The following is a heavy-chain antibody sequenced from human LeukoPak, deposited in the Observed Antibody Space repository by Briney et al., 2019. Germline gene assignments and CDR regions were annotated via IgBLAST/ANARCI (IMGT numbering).Heavy chain of an antibody. Sequence: GGSLRLSCAASGFTFSDYYMSWIRQAPGKGLEWVSYISSSGSTIYYADSVKGRFTISRDNAKNSLYLQMNSLRAEDTAVYYCARRAGYYYGSGSYYTTYYFDYWGQGTLVTVSS. J-gene: IGHJ4*02. CDR1: GFTFSDYY. D-gene: IGHD3-10*01. V-gene: IGHV3-11*04. CDR2: ISSSGSTI. CDR3: ARRAGYYYGSGSYYTTYYFDY.